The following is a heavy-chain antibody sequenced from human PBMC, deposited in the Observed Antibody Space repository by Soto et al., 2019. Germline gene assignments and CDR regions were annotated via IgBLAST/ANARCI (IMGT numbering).Heavy chain of an antibody. D-gene: IGHD2-2*03. CDR2: IDWDDDK. V-gene: IGHV2-70*11. Sequence: SGPTLVNPTQTLTLTCTFSGFSLSTSGMCVSWIRQPPGKALEWLARIDWDDDKYYSTSLKTRLTISKDTSTNQVVLTMTNMDPVDTATYYCAGIGYCSSANCGYFDYWGQGTLVTVSS. J-gene: IGHJ4*02. CDR3: AGIGYCSSANCGYFDY. CDR1: GFSLSTSGMC.